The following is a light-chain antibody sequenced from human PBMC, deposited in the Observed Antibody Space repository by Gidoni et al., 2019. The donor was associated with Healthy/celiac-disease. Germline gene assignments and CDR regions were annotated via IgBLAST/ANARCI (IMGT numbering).Light chain of an antibody. V-gene: IGLV1-44*01. CDR3: AAWDDSLNGPV. CDR1: SSNIGSNT. Sequence: QSVLPQPPSASGTPGPRVTISCSGSSSNIGSNTVNWYQQLPGTAPKLLIYSNNQRPSGVPDRFSGSKSGTSASLASSGLQSEDEADYYCAAWDDSLNGPVFGGGTKLTVL. CDR2: SNN. J-gene: IGLJ2*01.